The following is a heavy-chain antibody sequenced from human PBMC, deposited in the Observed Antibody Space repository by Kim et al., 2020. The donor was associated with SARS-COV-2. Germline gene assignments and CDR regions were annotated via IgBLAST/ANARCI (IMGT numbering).Heavy chain of an antibody. J-gene: IGHJ4*01. V-gene: IGHV3-74*01. CDR3: ARAGGDGAGNDAGYFDY. D-gene: IGHD3-16*01. CDR1: KFTFSNYW. CDR2: IKGDWSDP. Sequence: GGSLRLSCAASKFTFSNYWMHWVCQVPGKGLVWLSRIKGDWSDPTYADPGKGRFTISRDNARNMVYLQMHSLRAGESAVYRCARAGGDGAGNDAGYFDYWGHRILVTVSS.